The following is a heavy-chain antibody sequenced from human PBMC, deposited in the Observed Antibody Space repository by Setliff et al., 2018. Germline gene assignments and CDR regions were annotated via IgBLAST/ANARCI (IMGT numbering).Heavy chain of an antibody. J-gene: IGHJ4*02. V-gene: IGHV4-34*01. D-gene: IGHD2-21*02. Sequence: PSETLSLTCAVYGESFSGHYWSWIRQPPGKGLEWIGEINHSGSTNYNPSLKSRVTISVDTSKNQFSLKLSSVAAADTAVYYCARGFDVCGGGACYTDGPHYFDYWGRGTLVTVSS. CDR1: GESFSGHY. CDR3: ARGFDVCGGGACYTDGPHYFDY. CDR2: INHSGST.